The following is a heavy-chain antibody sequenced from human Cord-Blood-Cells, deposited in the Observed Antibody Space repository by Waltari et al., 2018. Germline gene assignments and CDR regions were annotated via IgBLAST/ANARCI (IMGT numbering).Heavy chain of an antibody. CDR1: GFTFSRHG. V-gene: IGHV3-30*18. D-gene: IGHD6-13*01. J-gene: IGHJ2*01. CDR2: ISDDGSNK. Sequence: QVQLVESGRGVVQPGRSMRSSWAASGFTFSRHGMHWVRQAPGKGLEWVAVISDDGSNKYYADSVKGRFTISRDNSKNRLYLQMNSLRAEDTAVYYCAKDLLQQLGSYFDLWGRGTLVTVSS. CDR3: AKDLLQQLGSYFDL.